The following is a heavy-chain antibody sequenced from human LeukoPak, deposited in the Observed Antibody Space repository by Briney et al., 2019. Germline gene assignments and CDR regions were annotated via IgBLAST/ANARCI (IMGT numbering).Heavy chain of an antibody. J-gene: IGHJ5*02. V-gene: IGHV4-34*01. CDR2: INHSGST. Sequence: SETLSLTCAVYGGSFSGYYWSWIRQPPGKGLEWIGEINHSGSTNYNPSLKSRVTISVDTSKNQFSLKLSSVTAADTAVYYCARGGKTTPRIAAAGTYNWFDPWGQGPRSPSPQ. D-gene: IGHD6-13*01. CDR3: ARGGKTTPRIAAAGTYNWFDP. CDR1: GGSFSGYY.